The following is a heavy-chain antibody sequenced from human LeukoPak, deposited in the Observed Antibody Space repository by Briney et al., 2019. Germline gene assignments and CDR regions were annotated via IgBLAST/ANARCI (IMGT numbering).Heavy chain of an antibody. J-gene: IGHJ4*02. D-gene: IGHD3-16*01. Sequence: NTGGSLRLSCAAYGFTFSTYNRNWVRQAPGRGLEWVSFISGGSTYMYYADSVKGRFTISRDNAKNSLYLQMNSLRPDDTAVYYCARDLASGDYWGQGTLVTVSS. CDR1: GFTFSTYN. V-gene: IGHV3-21*01. CDR2: ISGGSTYM. CDR3: ARDLASGDY.